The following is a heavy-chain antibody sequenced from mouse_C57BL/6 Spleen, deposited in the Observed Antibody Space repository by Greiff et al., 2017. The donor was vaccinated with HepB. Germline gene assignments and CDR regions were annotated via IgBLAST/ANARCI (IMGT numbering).Heavy chain of an antibody. V-gene: IGHV1-9*01. CDR1: GYTFTGYW. J-gene: IGHJ2*01. Sequence: QVQLQQSGAELMKPGASVKLSCKATGYTFTGYWIEWVKQRPGHGLEWIGEILPGSGSTNYNEKLKGKATYTADTSSNTAYMQLSSLTTEDSAIYYCAREGGRIYYDLYYFDYWGQGTTLTVSS. CDR3: AREGGRIYYDLYYFDY. D-gene: IGHD2-4*01. CDR2: ILPGSGST.